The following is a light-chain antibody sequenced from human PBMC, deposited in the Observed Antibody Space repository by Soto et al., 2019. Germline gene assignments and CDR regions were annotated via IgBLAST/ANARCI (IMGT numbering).Light chain of an antibody. J-gene: IGKJ1*01. CDR3: HQYGRSPRT. CDR1: QRVDNNF. V-gene: IGKV3-20*01. Sequence: EIVLTQSPGTLSLSPGERATLSCRASQRVDNNFLAWYQQKPGQAPRLLIYTASTRATGIPDRFSGSGSGTDFTLSVSRLEPEDFAVYYCHQYGRSPRTFGQGTKVEIK. CDR2: TAS.